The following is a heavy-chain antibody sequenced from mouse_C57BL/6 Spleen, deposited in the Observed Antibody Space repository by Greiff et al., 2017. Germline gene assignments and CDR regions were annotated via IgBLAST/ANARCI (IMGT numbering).Heavy chain of an antibody. CDR1: GYSITSGYD. J-gene: IGHJ3*01. D-gene: IGHD2-4*01. CDR3: AREGDYEGFAY. V-gene: IGHV3-1*01. Sequence: VQLKESGPGMVKPSQSLSLTCTVTGYSITSGYDWHWIRHFPGNKLEWMGYISYSGSTNYNPSLKSRISITHDTSKNHFFLKLNSVTTEDTATYYCAREGDYEGFAYWGQGTLVTVSA. CDR2: ISYSGST.